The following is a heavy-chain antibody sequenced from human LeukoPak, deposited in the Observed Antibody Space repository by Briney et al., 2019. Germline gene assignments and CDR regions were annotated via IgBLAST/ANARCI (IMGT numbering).Heavy chain of an antibody. CDR1: GYTFTGYY. CDR2: INPNSGGT. Sequence: ASVKVSCKASGYTFTGYYMHWVRQAPGQGLEWMGWINPNSGGTNYAQKFQGRVTMTRDTSISTAYMELSRLRSDDTAVYYCASHYYDSSGDAFDIWGQGTMVTVSS. D-gene: IGHD3-22*01. CDR3: ASHYYDSSGDAFDI. J-gene: IGHJ3*02. V-gene: IGHV1-2*02.